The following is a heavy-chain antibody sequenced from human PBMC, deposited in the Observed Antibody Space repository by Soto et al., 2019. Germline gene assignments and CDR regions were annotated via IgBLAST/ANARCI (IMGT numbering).Heavy chain of an antibody. D-gene: IGHD4-17*01. V-gene: IGHV3-33*06. J-gene: IGHJ4*02. CDR1: GFTFSSYG. CDR2: IWYDGSNK. CDR3: AKPPTTVTTEDYFDY. Sequence: QVQLVESGGGVVQPGRSLRLSCAASGFTFSSYGMHWVRQAPGKGLEWVAVIWYDGSNKYYADSVKGRFTISRDNSKNTLYLQMNRLRAEDTAVYYCAKPPTTVTTEDYFDYWGQGTLVTVSS.